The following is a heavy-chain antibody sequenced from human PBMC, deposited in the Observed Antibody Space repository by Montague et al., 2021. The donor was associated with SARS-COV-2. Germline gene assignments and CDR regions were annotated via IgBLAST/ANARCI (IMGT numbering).Heavy chain of an antibody. CDR1: GGSINNYF. V-gene: IGHV4-59*01. Sequence: SETLSLTCSVSGGSINNYFWGWIRQSPGKGLEWVGYMHSTGRTAXKPSLKSRVIISVDTSKTQISLKLSSVSAADTALYYCARAVVGAKTATIESWGQGTLVTVSS. CDR3: ARAVVGAKTATIES. J-gene: IGHJ4*02. CDR2: MHSTGRT. D-gene: IGHD2-15*01.